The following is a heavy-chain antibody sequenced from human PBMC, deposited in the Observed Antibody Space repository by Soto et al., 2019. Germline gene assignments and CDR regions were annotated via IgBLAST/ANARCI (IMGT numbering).Heavy chain of an antibody. CDR2: IYYSGST. D-gene: IGHD6-6*01. J-gene: IGHJ5*02. CDR1: GGSISSYY. CDR3: AREGEYSSSPESNWFDP. Sequence: PSETLSLTCTVSGGSISSYYWSWIRQPPGKGLEWIGYIYYSGSTNYNPSLKSRVTISVDTSKNQFSLKLSSVTAADTAVYYCAREGEYSSSPESNWFDPWGQGTLVTVSS. V-gene: IGHV4-59*01.